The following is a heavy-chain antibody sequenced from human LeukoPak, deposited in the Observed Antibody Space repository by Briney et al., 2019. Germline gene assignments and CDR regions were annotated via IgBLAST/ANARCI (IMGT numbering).Heavy chain of an antibody. D-gene: IGHD3-22*01. CDR2: IYTSGST. CDR3: ARGLYYYDSSGYYPPTYYFDY. CDR1: GGSITNYY. V-gene: IGHV4-4*07. Sequence: SETLSLTCTVSGGSITNYYWSWIRQPAGKGLEWIGRIYTSGSTNYNPSLKSRVTISVDTSKNQFSLKLSSVTAADTAVYYCARGLYYYDSSGYYPPTYYFDYWGQGTLVTVSS. J-gene: IGHJ4*02.